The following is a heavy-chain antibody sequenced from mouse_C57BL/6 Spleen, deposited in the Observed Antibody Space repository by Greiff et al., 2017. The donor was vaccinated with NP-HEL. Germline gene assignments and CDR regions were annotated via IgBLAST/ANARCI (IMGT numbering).Heavy chain of an antibody. CDR3: ARPFYDGSDWYFDV. Sequence: QVQLQQPGAELVMPGASVKLSCKASGYTFTSYWMHWVKQRPGQGLEWIGEIDPSVSYTNYHQKFKGKSTLTVDKSSSTAYMQLSSLTSEDSAVYYCARPFYDGSDWYFDVWGTGTTVTVSS. J-gene: IGHJ1*03. CDR2: IDPSVSYT. CDR1: GYTFTSYW. V-gene: IGHV1-69*01. D-gene: IGHD2-3*01.